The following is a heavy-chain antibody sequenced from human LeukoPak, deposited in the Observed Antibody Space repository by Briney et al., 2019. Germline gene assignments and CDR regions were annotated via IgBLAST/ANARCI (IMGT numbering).Heavy chain of an antibody. CDR2: INSDGSWT. Sequence: GGSLRLSCAASGNYWMHWVRQAPGKGLVWVSHINSDGSWTSYADSVKGRFTISKDNAKDTVYLQMNSLRAEDTAVYYCVSFYETYWGRGTLVTVSS. V-gene: IGHV3-74*01. D-gene: IGHD2/OR15-2a*01. CDR1: GNYW. CDR3: VSFYETY. J-gene: IGHJ4*02.